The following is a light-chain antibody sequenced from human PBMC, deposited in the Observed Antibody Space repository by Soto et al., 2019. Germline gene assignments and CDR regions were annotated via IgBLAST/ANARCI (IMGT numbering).Light chain of an antibody. CDR2: GTS. CDR1: QSVSSD. V-gene: IGKV3-15*01. CDR3: QQYDNWPWT. J-gene: IGKJ1*01. Sequence: EIVMTQSPAHLSVSPGERATLSCRASQSVSSDLAWYQQKPGQAPRLLIYGTSTRAAGIPARFSGSGSGTEFTITISSLQSEDFAVYHCQQYDNWPWTFGQGTKVEIK.